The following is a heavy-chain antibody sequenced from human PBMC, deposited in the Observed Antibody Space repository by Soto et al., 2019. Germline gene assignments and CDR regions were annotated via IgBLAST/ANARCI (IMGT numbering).Heavy chain of an antibody. V-gene: IGHV3-53*01. CDR2: IYSGGST. CDR3: ARRYRDYYYDSSGYSDFDY. D-gene: IGHD3-22*01. Sequence: PGGSLRLSCAASGFTVSSNYMSWVRQAPGKGLEWVSVIYSGGSTYYADSVKGRFTISRDNSKNTLYLQMNSLRAEDTAVYYCARRYRDYYYDSSGYSDFDYWGQGTLVTVSS. J-gene: IGHJ4*02. CDR1: GFTVSSNY.